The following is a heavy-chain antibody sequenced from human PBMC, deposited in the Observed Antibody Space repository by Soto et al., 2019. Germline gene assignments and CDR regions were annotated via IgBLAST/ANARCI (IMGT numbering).Heavy chain of an antibody. J-gene: IGHJ4*02. CDR1: GYTFTSYY. Sequence: ASVNVSCKSAGYTFTSYYINWVRQATGQGLEWMGWMNPNSGNTGYAQKFQGRVTLTRNTSISTAYMELSSLRSEDTAVYYCARGRRPGVPAAIRTYYFDYWGQGTLVTVSS. V-gene: IGHV1-8*01. CDR3: ARGRRPGVPAAIRTYYFDY. CDR2: MNPNSGNT. D-gene: IGHD2-2*01.